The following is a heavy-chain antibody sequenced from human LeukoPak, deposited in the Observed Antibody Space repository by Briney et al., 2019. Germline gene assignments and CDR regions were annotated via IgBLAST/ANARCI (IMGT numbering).Heavy chain of an antibody. Sequence: SVKVSCKASGGTFSSYAVSWVRQAPGQGLEWMGGIVPIFGTTYYAQTLQGRVTFSADISTRTAYMELSSLRSEDTALYYCARESAGSVMGKPFDIWGQGTMVTVSS. CDR3: ARESAGSVMGKPFDI. D-gene: IGHD3-16*01. CDR1: GGTFSSYA. V-gene: IGHV1-69*06. J-gene: IGHJ3*02. CDR2: IVPIFGTT.